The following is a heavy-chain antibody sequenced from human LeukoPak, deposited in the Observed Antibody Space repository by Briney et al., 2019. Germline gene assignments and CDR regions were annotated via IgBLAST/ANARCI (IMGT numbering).Heavy chain of an antibody. J-gene: IGHJ4*02. CDR3: ARETPMAYFDY. V-gene: IGHV4-34*01. CDR2: INHSGST. D-gene: IGHD5-24*01. Sequence: PSETLSLTCAVYGGSFSGYYWSWIRQPPGKGLEWIGEINHSGSTNYNPSLKSRVTISVDTSKNQFSLKLSSVTAADTAVYYCARETPMAYFDYWGQGTLVTVSS. CDR1: GGSFSGYY.